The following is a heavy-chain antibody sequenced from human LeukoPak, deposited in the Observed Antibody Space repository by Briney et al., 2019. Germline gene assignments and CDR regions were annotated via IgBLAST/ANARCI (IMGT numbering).Heavy chain of an antibody. CDR1: GFTLSSYS. CDR3: AREGYGADYFDY. J-gene: IGHJ4*02. V-gene: IGHV3-21*01. CDR2: ISSSSSYI. Sequence: GGSLRLSCAASGFTLSSYSMNWVRPAPGKGLAWVSSISSSSSYIYYADSVKGRFTISRDNAKNSLYLQMNSLRAEDTAVYYCAREGYGADYFDYWGQGTLVTVSS. D-gene: IGHD4-17*01.